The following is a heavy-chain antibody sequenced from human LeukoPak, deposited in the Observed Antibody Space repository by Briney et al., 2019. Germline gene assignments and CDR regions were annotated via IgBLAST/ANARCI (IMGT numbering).Heavy chain of an antibody. Sequence: SVKVSCKASGGTFSSYAISWVRQAPGQGLEWMGGIIPIFGTANYAQKFQGRVTVTADKSTSTAYMELSSLRSEDTAVYYCARDGDTTVVGRRGSWFDPWGQGTLVTVSS. CDR1: GGTFSSYA. CDR2: IIPIFGTA. V-gene: IGHV1-69*06. D-gene: IGHD4-17*01. J-gene: IGHJ5*02. CDR3: ARDGDTTVVGRRGSWFDP.